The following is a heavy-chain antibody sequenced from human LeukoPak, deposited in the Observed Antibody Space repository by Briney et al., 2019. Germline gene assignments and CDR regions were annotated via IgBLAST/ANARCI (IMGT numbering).Heavy chain of an antibody. CDR1: GFTFNNYL. CDR3: ARSISTKNYGMDV. D-gene: IGHD3-3*02. CDR2: INSDGSST. V-gene: IGHV3-74*01. J-gene: IGHJ6*02. Sequence: GGSLRLSCTASGFTFNNYLMHWVRQAPGKGLVWVSRINSDGSSTTYADSVKGRFTISRDNAKNTLYLQMNSLRAEDTAVYYCARSISTKNYGMDVWGQGTTVTVSS.